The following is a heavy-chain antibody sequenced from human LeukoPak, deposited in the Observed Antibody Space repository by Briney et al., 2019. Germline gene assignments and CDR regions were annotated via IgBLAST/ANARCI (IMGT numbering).Heavy chain of an antibody. V-gene: IGHV3-11*06. CDR2: IIGSGSYT. CDR3: PTETRYCTSTSCSYSYGMDV. J-gene: IGHJ6*04. CDR1: GFTFSEYY. Sequence: GGSLRLSCAASGFTFSEYYMTWIRPAPGGGLEWVSYIIGSGSYTNYADSVKGRFTISRDNAKNPLFLQMNRLRAEDTAGYYCPTETRYCTSTSCSYSYGMDVWGKGTTLTVSS. D-gene: IGHD2-2*01.